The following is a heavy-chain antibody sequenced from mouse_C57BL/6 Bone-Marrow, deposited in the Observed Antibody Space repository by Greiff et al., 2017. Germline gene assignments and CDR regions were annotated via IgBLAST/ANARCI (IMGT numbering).Heavy chain of an antibody. CDR2: IYPRDGSA. V-gene: IGHV1-78*01. CDR3: ARSKFPYLYFDV. J-gene: IGHJ1*03. CDR1: GYTFTDYT. D-gene: IGHD1-3*01. Sequence: QVQLQQSDAELVKPGASVKISCKVSGYTFTDYTIHWMKQRPGQGLEWIGYIYPRDGSAKYNEKFKGKATLTADKSSSTAYMQLNILTSEDSAVCVCARSKFPYLYFDVRGTGTTVTVST.